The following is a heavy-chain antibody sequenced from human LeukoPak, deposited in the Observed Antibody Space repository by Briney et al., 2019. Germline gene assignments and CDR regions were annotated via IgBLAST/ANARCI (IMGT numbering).Heavy chain of an antibody. CDR3: ARIGSSWSADY. CDR1: GFTSNSYG. CDR2: IWFDGSNK. V-gene: IGHV3-33*01. Sequence: PGGSLRLSCAASGFTSNSYGMHWVRQAPGKGLEWVAIIWFDGSNKDYADSVKGRFTISRDNSKNTVYLQMNSLRVEDTAVYYCARIGSSWSADYWGQGTLVTVSA. J-gene: IGHJ4*02. D-gene: IGHD6-13*01.